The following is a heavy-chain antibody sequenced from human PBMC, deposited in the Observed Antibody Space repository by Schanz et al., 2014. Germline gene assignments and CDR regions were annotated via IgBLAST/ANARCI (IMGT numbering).Heavy chain of an antibody. D-gene: IGHD5-18*01. J-gene: IGHJ4*02. V-gene: IGHV3-66*01. CDR2: IYTDGST. CDR1: GLNFDYYG. CDR3: ARGTDTAMEHRPFDY. Sequence: VQLVESGGGVVQPGRSLRLSCATSGLNFDYYGMNWVRQAPGKGLEWVSIIYTDGSTYYADSVRDRFTISRDNSKNMLYLQINNLRAEDTAVYYCARGTDTAMEHRPFDYWGQGTLVTVSS.